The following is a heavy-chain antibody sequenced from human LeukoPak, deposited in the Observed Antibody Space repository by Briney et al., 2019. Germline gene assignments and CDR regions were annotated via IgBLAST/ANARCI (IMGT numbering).Heavy chain of an antibody. CDR3: ARDQYGHYALDY. D-gene: IGHD4-17*01. V-gene: IGHV3-21*01. Sequence: PGGSLRLSCAASGFTFSNYAMHWVRQAPGKGLEWVSSISSISYIYYADSGKGRFTISRDTAKNSLYLQMNSLRAEDTAVYYCARDQYGHYALDYWGQGTLVTVSS. J-gene: IGHJ4*02. CDR2: ISSISYI. CDR1: GFTFSNYA.